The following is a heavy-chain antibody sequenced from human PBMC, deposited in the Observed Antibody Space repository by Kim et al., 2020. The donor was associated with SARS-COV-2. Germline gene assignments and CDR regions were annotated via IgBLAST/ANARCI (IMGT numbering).Heavy chain of an antibody. CDR2: IYYSGST. Sequence: SETLSLTCTVSGGSISSYYWSWIRQPPGKGLEWIGYIYYSGSTNYNPSLKSRVTISVDTSKNQFSLKLSSVTAADTAVYYCARVGPVGAISLDYWGQGTLVTVSS. V-gene: IGHV4-59*13. CDR1: GGSISSYY. J-gene: IGHJ4*02. CDR3: ARVGPVGAISLDY. D-gene: IGHD1-26*01.